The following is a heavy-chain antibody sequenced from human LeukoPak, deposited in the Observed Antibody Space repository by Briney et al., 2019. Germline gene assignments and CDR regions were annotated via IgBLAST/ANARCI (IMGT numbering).Heavy chain of an antibody. D-gene: IGHD3-22*01. V-gene: IGHV4-59*12. CDR2: IYHSGST. CDR3: AREFDTGSGYYYVDY. Sequence: SETLSLTCTVSGGSISSYYWSWIRQPPGKGLEWIGEIYHSGSTNYNPSLKSRVTISVDKSKNQFSLKLSSVTAADTAVYYCAREFDTGSGYYYVDYWGQGTLVTVSS. J-gene: IGHJ4*02. CDR1: GGSISSYY.